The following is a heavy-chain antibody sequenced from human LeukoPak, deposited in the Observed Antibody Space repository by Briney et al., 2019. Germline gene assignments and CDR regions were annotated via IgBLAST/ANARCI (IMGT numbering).Heavy chain of an antibody. CDR3: AKLIGSSSDIG. CDR2: ISNSGDNT. Sequence: GGSLRLSCAASGFTFTNYAMSWVRQAPGKGLEWVSSISNSGDNTYYADSVKGRFTISRDKSKNTLYLQMNGLRAEDTAIYYCAKLIGSSSDIGWGQGTLVTVSS. D-gene: IGHD2-15*01. CDR1: GFTFTNYA. J-gene: IGHJ4*02. V-gene: IGHV3-23*01.